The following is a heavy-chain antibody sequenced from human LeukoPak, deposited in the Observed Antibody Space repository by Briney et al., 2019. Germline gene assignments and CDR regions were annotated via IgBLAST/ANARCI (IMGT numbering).Heavy chain of an antibody. D-gene: IGHD6-13*01. V-gene: IGHV3-48*03. CDR3: ARVTAAGCDY. J-gene: IGHJ4*02. Sequence: GGSLRLSCAASGFTFSSYEMSWVRQAPGKGLEWVSYISSSGSTIYYADSLKGRFTISRDNAKNSLYLQVNSLRAEGTAVYYCARVTAAGCDYWGQGTLVTASS. CDR1: GFTFSSYE. CDR2: ISSSGSTI.